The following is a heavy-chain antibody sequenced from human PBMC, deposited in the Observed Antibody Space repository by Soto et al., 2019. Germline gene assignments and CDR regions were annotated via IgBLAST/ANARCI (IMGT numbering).Heavy chain of an antibody. D-gene: IGHD2-2*01. V-gene: IGHV1-18*01. J-gene: IGHJ4*02. Sequence: ASVKVSCKASGYTFTSYGISWVRQAPGQGLERMGWISAYNGNTNYAQKLQGRVTMTTDTSTSTAYMELRSLRSDDTAVYYCARVDRYCSSTSCYSHDYWGQGTLVTVSS. CDR3: ARVDRYCSSTSCYSHDY. CDR2: ISAYNGNT. CDR1: GYTFTSYG.